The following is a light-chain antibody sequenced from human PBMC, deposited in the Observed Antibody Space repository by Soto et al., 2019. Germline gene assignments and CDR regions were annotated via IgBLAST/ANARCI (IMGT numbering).Light chain of an antibody. J-gene: IGLJ2*01. CDR2: EGS. Sequence: QSALTQPASVSGSPGQSITISCTGTSSDVGSYNLVSWYQQHPGKDPKVMIYEGSKRRSGVSNRFSASKSRNTASLTISGLHAEYEADYYCCSYAGSSTVFGGGTKLTVL. CDR3: CSYAGSSTV. V-gene: IGLV2-23*01. CDR1: SSDVGSYNL.